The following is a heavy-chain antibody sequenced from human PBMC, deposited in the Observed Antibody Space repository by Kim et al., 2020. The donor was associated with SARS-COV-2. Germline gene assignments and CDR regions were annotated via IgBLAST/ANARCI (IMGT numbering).Heavy chain of an antibody. J-gene: IGHJ4*02. CDR3: ARDGAYYTLDC. CDR2: A. V-gene: IGHV1-69*01. D-gene: IGHD2-2*02. Sequence: ANYAQKFRGGVTITADESTSTADMELSSLRAEDTAVYYCARDGAYYTLDCWGQGTLVTVSS.